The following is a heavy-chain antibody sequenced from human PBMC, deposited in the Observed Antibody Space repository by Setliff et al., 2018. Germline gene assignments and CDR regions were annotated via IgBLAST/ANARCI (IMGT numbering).Heavy chain of an antibody. CDR1: GYTFTSYW. J-gene: IGHJ5*02. D-gene: IGHD3-10*01. CDR3: ARHPYYYGSGTYLDNNNRWFDP. V-gene: IGHV5-51*01. Sequence: LGESLKISCKGSGYTFTSYWIGWVRQIPGKGLEWMGIIYPHDSDTRYSPSFQGQVTISVDKSISTAYLQWSSLKASDAAIYYCARHPYYYGSGTYLDNNNRWFDPWGQGTLVTVSS. CDR2: IYPHDSDT.